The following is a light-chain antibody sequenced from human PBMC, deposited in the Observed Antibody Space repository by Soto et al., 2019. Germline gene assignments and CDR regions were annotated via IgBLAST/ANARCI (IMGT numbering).Light chain of an antibody. Sequence: DIQMTQSPSSLSASGGDRVTITCRASQGISNYLAWYQQKPGKAPKLLIYAASTLLSGVPSRFSGSGSGTDFTLTISSLQPEDVATYYCQRYNTGPPDTFGQGTKLEI. CDR1: QGISNY. V-gene: IGKV1-27*01. CDR3: QRYNTGPPDT. J-gene: IGKJ2*01. CDR2: AAS.